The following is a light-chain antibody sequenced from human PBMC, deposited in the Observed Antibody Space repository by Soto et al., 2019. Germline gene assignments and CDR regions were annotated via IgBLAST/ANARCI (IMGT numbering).Light chain of an antibody. J-gene: IGLJ2*01. CDR1: NTDIGRHNY. Sequence: QSALTQPASVSGSPGQSITSSCTGTNTDIGRHNYVSWYQQYPGKAPKLIIFEVNNRPSGVSDRFSGSKSGHTASLTISGLQPEDEAEYHCTSYRSNSILIFGGGTKLTVL. CDR2: EVN. CDR3: TSYRSNSILI. V-gene: IGLV2-14*01.